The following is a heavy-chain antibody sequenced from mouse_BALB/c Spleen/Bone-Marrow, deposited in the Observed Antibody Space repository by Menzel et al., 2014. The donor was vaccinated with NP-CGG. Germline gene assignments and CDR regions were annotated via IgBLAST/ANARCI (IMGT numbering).Heavy chain of an antibody. J-gene: IGHJ3*01. CDR1: GFNIKDTY. D-gene: IGHD1-1*01. CDR3: ANYYYGSSLFAY. CDR2: IDPANGNT. V-gene: IGHV14-3*02. Sequence: DVKLQESGAELVKPGASVKLSCTASGFNIKDTYMHWVKQGPEQGLEWIGRIDPANGNTKYDPKFQGKATITADTSSNTAYLQLSSLTSEDTAVYYCANYYYGSSLFAYWGQGTLVTVSA.